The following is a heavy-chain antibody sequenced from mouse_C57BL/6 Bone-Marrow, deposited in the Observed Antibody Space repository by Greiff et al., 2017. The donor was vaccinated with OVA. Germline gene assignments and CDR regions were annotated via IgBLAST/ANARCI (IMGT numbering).Heavy chain of an antibody. J-gene: IGHJ4*01. CDR2: IDPSDSYT. CDR1: GYTFTSYW. Sequence: VQLQQPGAELVKPGASVKLSCKASGYTFTSYWMQWVKQRPGQGLEWIGEIDPSDSYTNYNQKFKGKATLTVDTSSSTAYMQLSSLTSEDSAVYYCARGGNYVAMDYWGQGTSVTVSS. V-gene: IGHV1-50*01. D-gene: IGHD2-1*01. CDR3: ARGGNYVAMDY.